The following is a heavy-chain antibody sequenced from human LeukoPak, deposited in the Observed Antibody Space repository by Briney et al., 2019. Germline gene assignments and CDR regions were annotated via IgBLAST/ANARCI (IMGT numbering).Heavy chain of an antibody. CDR3: AKNFYGDYNVFFDY. J-gene: IGHJ4*02. CDR2: ISSSGGTT. Sequence: GGSLRLSCVASGFTFSSYVMSWVRQAPGKGLEWVSAISSSGGTTYYADSVKGRFTISRDNSKNTLYLQMNSLRAEDTAVYYCAKNFYGDYNVFFDYWGQGTLVSVSS. D-gene: IGHD4-17*01. CDR1: GFTFSSYV. V-gene: IGHV3-23*01.